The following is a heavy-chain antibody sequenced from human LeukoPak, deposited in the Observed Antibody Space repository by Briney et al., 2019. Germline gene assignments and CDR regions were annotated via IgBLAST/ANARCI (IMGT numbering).Heavy chain of an antibody. V-gene: IGHV4-39*02. CDR2: FYYTGST. CDR1: GVSVTSGGFY. D-gene: IGHD3-10*01. CDR3: ARHSGSGSLSRPFDP. J-gene: IGHJ5*02. Sequence: SETLSLTCTVSGVSVTSGGFYWAWLRQPPGKGLEWITTFYYTGSTYYNPSIKSRVTISIDTSKNHFSLKLRSVVAPDTAVYYCARHSGSGSLSRPFDPWGQGTLVTVSS.